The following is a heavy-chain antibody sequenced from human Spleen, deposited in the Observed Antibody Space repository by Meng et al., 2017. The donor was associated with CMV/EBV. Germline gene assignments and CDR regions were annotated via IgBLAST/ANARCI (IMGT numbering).Heavy chain of an antibody. CDR3: VRGYNSFDS. Sequence: LSLTCAVYGGSFSGYYWSWIRQPPGKGLEWVGRSRNKANRYTTEYAASVKGRFTVSRDESKNSLYLQMNSLKTEDTAVYYCVRGYNSFDSWGQGTLVTVSS. V-gene: IGHV3-72*01. CDR2: SRNKANRYTT. D-gene: IGHD1-1*01. J-gene: IGHJ4*02. CDR1: GGSFSGYY.